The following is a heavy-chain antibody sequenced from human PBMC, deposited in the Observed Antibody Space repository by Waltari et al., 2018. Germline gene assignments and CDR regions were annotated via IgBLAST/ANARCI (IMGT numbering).Heavy chain of an antibody. CDR2: IYYSGST. CDR3: ARYVRGVYCSGGSCYGSNHFDY. CDR1: GGSISSSSYY. V-gene: IGHV4-39*07. J-gene: IGHJ4*02. Sequence: QLQLQESGPGLVKPSETLSLTCTVSGGSISSSSYYWGWIRQPPGKGLEWIGSIYYSGSTYYNPSLKSRVTISVDTSKNQFSLKLSSVTAADTAVYYCARYVRGVYCSGGSCYGSNHFDYWGQGTLVTVSS. D-gene: IGHD2-15*01.